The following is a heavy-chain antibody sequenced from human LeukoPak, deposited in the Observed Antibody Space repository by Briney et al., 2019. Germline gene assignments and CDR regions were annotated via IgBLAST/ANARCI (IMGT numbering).Heavy chain of an antibody. V-gene: IGHV3-21*01. Sequence: YSMNWVRQAPGKGLEWVSSISSSSSYIYYADSVKGRFTISRDNAKNSLYLQMNSLRAEDTAVYYCARGAAGTVRAFDIWGQGTMVTVSS. CDR1: YS. D-gene: IGHD6-13*01. J-gene: IGHJ3*02. CDR3: ARGAAGTVRAFDI. CDR2: ISSSSSYI.